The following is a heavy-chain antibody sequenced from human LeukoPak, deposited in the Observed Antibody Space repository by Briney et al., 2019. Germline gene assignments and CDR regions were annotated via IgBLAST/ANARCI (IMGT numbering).Heavy chain of an antibody. CDR2: IYYSGTT. CDR3: ARGEAEDYFDY. J-gene: IGHJ4*02. CDR1: GGSISSYY. Sequence: SETLSVTCTVSGGSISSYYWSWIRQPPGKGLEWIGYIYYSGTTNYNPSLKSRVTISVDTSKNQFSLKLSSVTAADTAVYYCARGEAEDYFDYWGQGTLVTVSS. D-gene: IGHD1-26*01. V-gene: IGHV4-59*01.